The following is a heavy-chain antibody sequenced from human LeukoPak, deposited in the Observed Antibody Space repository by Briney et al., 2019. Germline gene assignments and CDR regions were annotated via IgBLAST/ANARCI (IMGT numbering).Heavy chain of an antibody. V-gene: IGHV3-23*01. Sequence: GGSLRLSCAASGFTFSSYAMSWVRQAPGKGLEWVSAISGSGGSTYYADSVKGRFTISRDNSKNTLYLQMNSLRAEDTAVYYCAKGSYDSSGYGSYYTDVWGKGTTVTVSS. CDR2: ISGSGGST. J-gene: IGHJ6*03. D-gene: IGHD3-22*01. CDR3: AKGSYDSSGYGSYYTDV. CDR1: GFTFSSYA.